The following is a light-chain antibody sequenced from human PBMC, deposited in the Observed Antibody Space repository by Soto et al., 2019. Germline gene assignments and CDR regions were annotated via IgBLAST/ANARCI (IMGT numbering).Light chain of an antibody. V-gene: IGKV3-11*01. Sequence: EIVLTQSPGTLSLSPGERATLSCRASQSVSDYLAWFQQKPGQAPRLLIYDASNRATGIPARFSGSGSGTDFTLTISSLEPEDFAVYYCXHRYXWPLITFGQGTRLEIK. J-gene: IGKJ5*01. CDR2: DAS. CDR3: XHRYXWPLIT. CDR1: QSVSDY.